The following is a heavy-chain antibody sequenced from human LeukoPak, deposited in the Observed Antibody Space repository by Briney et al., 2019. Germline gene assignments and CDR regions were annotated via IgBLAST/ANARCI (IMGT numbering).Heavy chain of an antibody. CDR1: GGSFSGYY. CDR2: INHSGST. Sequence: PSETLSLTCAVYGGSFSGYYWSWIRQPPGKGLEWIGEINHSGSTNYNPSLKSRVTISVNTSKNQFSLKLSSVTAADTAVYYCARLPGSGELLSGLDYWGQGTLVTVSS. J-gene: IGHJ4*02. V-gene: IGHV4-34*01. CDR3: ARLPGSGELLSGLDY. D-gene: IGHD3-10*01.